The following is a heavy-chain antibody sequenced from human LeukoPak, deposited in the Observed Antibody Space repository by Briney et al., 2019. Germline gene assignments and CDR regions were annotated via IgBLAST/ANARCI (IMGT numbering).Heavy chain of an antibody. CDR3: AREYYDFWSGYYKDYYYGMDV. CDR1: GYSVSSNSAA. V-gene: IGHV6-1*01. Sequence: SQTLSLTCAISGYSVSSNSAAWNWMRQSPSRGLEWMGRTYYRSKWYNDYAVSVKSRITINPDTSKNQFSLQLNSVTPEDTAVYYCAREYYDFWSGYYKDYYYGMDVWGQGTTVTVSS. CDR2: TYYRSKWYN. D-gene: IGHD3-3*01. J-gene: IGHJ6*02.